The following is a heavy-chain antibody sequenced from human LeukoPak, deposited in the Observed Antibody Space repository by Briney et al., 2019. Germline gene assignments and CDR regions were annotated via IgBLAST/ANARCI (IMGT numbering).Heavy chain of an antibody. CDR3: ERVIGEDYYDSSVYRDAFDI. Sequence: GASVKVSCKASGYTLTSYYMNWVRQAPGQGLEWMGIMNPSGGSTSYAQKFQGIVTMVRDISTSTVYMVLISLKSEDTAVYDCERVIGEDYYDSSVYRDAFDIWGQGTMVTVSS. D-gene: IGHD3-22*01. V-gene: IGHV1-46*01. CDR2: MNPSGGST. J-gene: IGHJ3*02. CDR1: GYTLTSYY.